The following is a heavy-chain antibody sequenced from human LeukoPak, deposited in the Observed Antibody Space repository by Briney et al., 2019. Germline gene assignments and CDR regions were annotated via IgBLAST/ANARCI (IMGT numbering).Heavy chain of an antibody. V-gene: IGHV4-61*02. CDR2: IYTSGST. CDR1: GGSISSGSYY. J-gene: IGHJ5*02. CDR3: ARVWIGEFYENWFDP. D-gene: IGHD3-10*01. Sequence: PSETLSLTCTVSGGSISSGSYYWSWIRQPAGKGLEWIGRIYTSGSTNYNPSLKSRVTISVDTSKNQFSLKLSSVTAADTAVYYCARVWIGEFYENWFDPWGQGTLVTVSS.